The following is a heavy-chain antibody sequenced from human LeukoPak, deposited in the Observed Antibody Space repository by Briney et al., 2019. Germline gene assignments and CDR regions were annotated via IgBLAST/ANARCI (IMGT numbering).Heavy chain of an antibody. V-gene: IGHV3-33*01. CDR2: IWHDGNNK. CDR1: GFTFNGYA. Sequence: PGGSLRLSCAASGFTFNGYAVHWVRQAPGKGLEWVAVIWHDGNNKYYADSVKGRFTISRDNSKNTVYLQMNSLRAEDTAVYYCARDWMGSTRLAGDYWGQGTLVTVSS. D-gene: IGHD2/OR15-2a*01. J-gene: IGHJ4*02. CDR3: ARDWMGSTRLAGDY.